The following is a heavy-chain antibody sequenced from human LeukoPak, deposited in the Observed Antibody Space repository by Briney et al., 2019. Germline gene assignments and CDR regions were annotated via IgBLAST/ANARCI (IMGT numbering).Heavy chain of an antibody. CDR2: IHDSGIT. CDR1: GGSISDSY. V-gene: IGHV4-59*01. CDR3: ARGGYMSNWFEH. D-gene: IGHD5-12*01. Sequence: SETLSLTCTVSGGSISDSYWSWIRQPPGKGLEWIGKIHDSGITNYNPSLKSRVTFSVDASKKQFSLNLNSVTAADTAVYYCARGGYMSNWFEHWGQGTPVTVSS. J-gene: IGHJ5*02.